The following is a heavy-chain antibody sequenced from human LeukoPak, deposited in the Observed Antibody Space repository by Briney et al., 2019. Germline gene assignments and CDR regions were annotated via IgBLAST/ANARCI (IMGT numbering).Heavy chain of an antibody. CDR1: GGSISSYY. Sequence: SETLSLTCTVSGGSISSYYWSWIRQPPGKGLEWIGYIYYSGSTNYNPSLKSRVTISVDTSKNQFSLKLSSVTAADTAVYYCARFTIFGVVMYYFDYWGQGTLVTVSS. CDR3: ARFTIFGVVMYYFDY. V-gene: IGHV4-59*12. CDR2: IYYSGST. J-gene: IGHJ4*02. D-gene: IGHD3-3*01.